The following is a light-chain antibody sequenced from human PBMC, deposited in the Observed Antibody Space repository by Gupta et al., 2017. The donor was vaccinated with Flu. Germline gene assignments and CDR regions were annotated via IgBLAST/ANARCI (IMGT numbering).Light chain of an antibody. CDR1: QSVSSN. CDR3: QQSNDWPPYT. V-gene: IGKV3-15*01. Sequence: ETGLTQSPATLSVSPGERATLSCRASQSVSSNLAWYQQKPGQAPRLLIHDASTRATGIPARFSGSGSGTEFTLTISSLQSEDFAVYYCQQSNDWPPYTFGQGTKLEIK. CDR2: DAS. J-gene: IGKJ2*01.